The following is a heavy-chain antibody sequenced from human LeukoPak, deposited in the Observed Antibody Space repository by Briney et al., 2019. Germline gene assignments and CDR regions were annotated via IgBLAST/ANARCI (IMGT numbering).Heavy chain of an antibody. CDR3: VRISTSVAGADY. CDR2: IKKDGSEK. J-gene: IGHJ4*02. Sequence: PGGSLRLSCAASGFSFSTSWKSWVRQAPGKGLEWVANIKKDGSEKYYVDSVKGRFTISRDNTKNLLYLQMDSLRPEDTAVYYCVRISTSVAGADYWGQGTLVTVSS. V-gene: IGHV3-7*01. CDR1: GFSFSTSW. D-gene: IGHD6-19*01.